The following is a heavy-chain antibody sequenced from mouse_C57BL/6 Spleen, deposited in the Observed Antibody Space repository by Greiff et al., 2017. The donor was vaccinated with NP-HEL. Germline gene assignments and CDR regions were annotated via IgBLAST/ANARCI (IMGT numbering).Heavy chain of an antibody. J-gene: IGHJ3*01. D-gene: IGHD1-1*01. Sequence: QVQLKESGAELARPGASVKMSCKASGYTFTSYTMHWVKQRPGQGLEWIGYINPSSGYTKYNQKFKDKATLTADKSSSTAYMQLSSLTSEDSAVYYCARTGSSTWFAYWGQGTLVTVSA. CDR1: GYTFTSYT. V-gene: IGHV1-4*01. CDR3: ARTGSSTWFAY. CDR2: INPSSGYT.